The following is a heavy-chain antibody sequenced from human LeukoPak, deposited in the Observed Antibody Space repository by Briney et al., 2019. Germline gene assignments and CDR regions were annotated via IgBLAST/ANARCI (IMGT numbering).Heavy chain of an antibody. CDR3: AKGGYDYVGIGYFDY. V-gene: IGHV3-23*01. J-gene: IGHJ4*02. D-gene: IGHD5-12*01. CDR1: GFTFSSYA. Sequence: GGSLRLSCAASGFTFSSYAMNWVRQAPGKGLEWVAGISSGDRTFHAESVKGRFTISRDKSKDTLYLQMNSLRAEDTAVYYCAKGGYDYVGIGYFDYWGQGSLVTVSS. CDR2: ISSGDRT.